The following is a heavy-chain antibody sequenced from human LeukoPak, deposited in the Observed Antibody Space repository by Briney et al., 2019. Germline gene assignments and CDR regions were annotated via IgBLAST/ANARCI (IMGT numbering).Heavy chain of an antibody. CDR3: ARHEKLGQFDY. D-gene: IGHD3-10*01. Sequence: SETLSLTCTVSSGSISSYYWSWIRQPPGKGLEWIGYVYYSGSANYNPSLESRVTISVDTSKNQFSLKLSSVTAADTAVYYCARHEKLGQFDYWGQGTLVTVSS. J-gene: IGHJ4*02. CDR2: VYYSGSA. CDR1: SGSISSYY. V-gene: IGHV4-59*08.